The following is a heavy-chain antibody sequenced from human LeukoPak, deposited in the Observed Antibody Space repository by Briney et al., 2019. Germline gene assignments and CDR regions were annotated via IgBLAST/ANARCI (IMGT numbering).Heavy chain of an antibody. CDR2: IIPIFGTA. CDR1: GGTFSSYA. V-gene: IGHV1-69*13. Sequence: ASVKVSCKASGGTFSSYAISWVRQAPGQGLEWMGGIIPIFGTATYAQKFQGRVTITADESTSTAYMELSSLRSEDTAVYYCARVSCSGGSCYGDYWGQGTLVTVSS. D-gene: IGHD2-15*01. CDR3: ARVSCSGGSCYGDY. J-gene: IGHJ4*02.